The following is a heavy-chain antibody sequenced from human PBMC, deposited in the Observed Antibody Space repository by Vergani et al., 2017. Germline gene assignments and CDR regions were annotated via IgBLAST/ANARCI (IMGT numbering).Heavy chain of an antibody. V-gene: IGHV3-13*01. J-gene: IGHJ4*02. D-gene: IGHD6-6*01. CDR2: IGTAGDT. Sequence: VELPESGGGLAQPGGSLRVSCSASGFRVTTYYMSWVRQATGKGLEWVSAIGTAGDTYYPGSVKGRFTISRENAKNSLYLQMNGLRAGDTAVYYCARRDSSSPALDYWGQGTLVTVSS. CDR1: GFRVTTYY. CDR3: ARRDSSSPALDY.